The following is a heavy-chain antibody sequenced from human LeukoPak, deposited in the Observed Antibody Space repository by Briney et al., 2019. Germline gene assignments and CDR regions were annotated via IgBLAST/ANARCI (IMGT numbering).Heavy chain of an antibody. D-gene: IGHD6-13*01. CDR3: ASLVDSSSWYDYFDY. CDR1: GFTFSSYS. Sequence: GGSLRLSCAASGFTFSSYSMNWVRLAPGKGLEWVSSISSSSSYISYADSVKGRFTISRDNAKNSLYLQMNSLRAEDTAVYYCASLVDSSSWYDYFDYWGQGTLVTVSS. CDR2: ISSSSSYI. J-gene: IGHJ4*02. V-gene: IGHV3-21*01.